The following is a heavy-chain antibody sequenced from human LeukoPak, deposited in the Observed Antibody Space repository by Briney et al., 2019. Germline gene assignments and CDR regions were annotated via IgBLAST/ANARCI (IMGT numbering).Heavy chain of an antibody. CDR3: ARWKAVTTSIDY. D-gene: IGHD4-17*01. J-gene: IGHJ4*02. CDR1: GGTLNSFY. Sequence: SETLSLTCTVSGGTLNSFYWTWIRQPPGEGLDYIGYVYYSGSTKYNPSLKSRVTISEDTSKNQFSLKLNSVTAADTAVYYCARWKAVTTSIDYWGQGILVAVSS. CDR2: VYYSGST. V-gene: IGHV4-59*08.